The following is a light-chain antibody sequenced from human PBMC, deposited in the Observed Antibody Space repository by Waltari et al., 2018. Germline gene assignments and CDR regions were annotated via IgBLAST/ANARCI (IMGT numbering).Light chain of an antibody. Sequence: QAALSQPASVSGSPGQSPTITCTGASNGLASYNLVAWYQHPPTIAPKLIINEATKRPSGISHRFSGAESGATAALRISGPQADDEADYYCCSYTGSSTSYGCGGGTKVTVL. CDR3: CSYTGSSTSYG. J-gene: IGLJ1*01. CDR1: SNGLASYNL. V-gene: IGLV2-23*01. CDR2: EAT.